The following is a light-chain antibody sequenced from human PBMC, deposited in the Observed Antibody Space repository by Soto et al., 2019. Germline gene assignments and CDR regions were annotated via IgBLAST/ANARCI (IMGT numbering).Light chain of an antibody. CDR3: QQYDNLPT. Sequence: DIQMTQSRSSLSASVGDRVTITCQTSQDISNYLNWYQQKPGKAPKLLIYDASNVETGVPSRFSGSGSGTDFTFTISSLQPVDIATYYCQQYDNLPTFGQGTKLEIK. J-gene: IGKJ2*01. V-gene: IGKV1-33*01. CDR1: QDISNY. CDR2: DAS.